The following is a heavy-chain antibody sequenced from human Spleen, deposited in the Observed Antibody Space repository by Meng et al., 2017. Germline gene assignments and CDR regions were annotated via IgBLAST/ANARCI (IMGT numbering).Heavy chain of an antibody. D-gene: IGHD3-22*01. Sequence: GESLKISCVASGLTFTDAWMSWVRQAPGKGLEWVSYIGSSGDTAYYADSVKGRFTISRDNAKNSLYLQMNSLRAEETAVYYCVAQGHGNYRVDYWGQGTLVTVSS. CDR1: GLTFTDAW. CDR2: IGSSGDTA. V-gene: IGHV3-11*04. CDR3: VAQGHGNYRVDY. J-gene: IGHJ4*02.